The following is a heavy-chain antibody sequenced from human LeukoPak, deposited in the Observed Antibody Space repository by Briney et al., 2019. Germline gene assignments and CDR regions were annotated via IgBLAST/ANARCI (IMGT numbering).Heavy chain of an antibody. J-gene: IGHJ4*02. Sequence: GGSLRLSCAASGFTFSDYYMSWIRQAPGKGLEWVSYISSSGSTIYYADSVKGRFTISRDNAKNSLYLQMNSLRAEDTAVYYCARDFHLAMVFFDYWGQGTLVTVSS. V-gene: IGHV3-11*01. CDR1: GFTFSDYY. CDR2: ISSSGSTI. CDR3: ARDFHLAMVFFDY. D-gene: IGHD5-18*01.